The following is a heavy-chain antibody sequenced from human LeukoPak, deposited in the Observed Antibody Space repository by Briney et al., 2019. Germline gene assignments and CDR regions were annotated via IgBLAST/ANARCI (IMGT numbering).Heavy chain of an antibody. D-gene: IGHD3-22*01. CDR3: TRPHVDGGYYYHQY. CDR2: VIGSGKTT. CDR1: GFTFNTYA. J-gene: IGHJ4*02. V-gene: IGHV3-23*01. Sequence: HPGGSLRLSCAASGFTFNTYAMSWVRQAPGKGLEWVSGVIGSGKTTFNADSVKGRFTISRDNSRNTLYLQMNRLRVEDTAVYYCTRPHVDGGYYYHQYWGQGTLVTVSS.